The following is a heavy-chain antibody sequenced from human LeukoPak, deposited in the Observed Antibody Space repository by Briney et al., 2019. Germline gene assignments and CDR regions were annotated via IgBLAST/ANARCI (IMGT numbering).Heavy chain of an antibody. CDR2: ISWNSGSI. CDR3: ARGSRLDYHYYMDV. Sequence: GGSLRLSCAASGFTFDDYAMHWVRQPPGKGLEWVSGISWNSGSIVYADSLRGRFTISRDNAKNSLYLQMNSLRAEDMALYYCARGSRLDYHYYMDVWGKGTTVTVSS. CDR1: GFTFDDYA. J-gene: IGHJ6*03. V-gene: IGHV3-9*03.